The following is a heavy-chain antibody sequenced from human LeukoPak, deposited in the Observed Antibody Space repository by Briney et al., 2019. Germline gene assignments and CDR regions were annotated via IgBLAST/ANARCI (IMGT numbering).Heavy chain of an antibody. D-gene: IGHD3-16*01. V-gene: IGHV4-4*02. Sequence: SGTLSLTCAVSGGSISNTNWWSWVRKSPGQGLEWIGEIYHSESTNYNPSLKSRVTISIDKSKNQFFLKLNSVTAADTAVYYCAKGARPFQHWGQGTLVTVSS. CDR2: IYHSEST. J-gene: IGHJ1*01. CDR1: GGSISNTNW. CDR3: AKGARPFQH.